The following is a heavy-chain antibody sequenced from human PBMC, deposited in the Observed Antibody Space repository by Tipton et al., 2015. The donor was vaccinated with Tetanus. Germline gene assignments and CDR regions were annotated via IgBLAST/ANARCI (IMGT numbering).Heavy chain of an antibody. J-gene: IGHJ4*02. Sequence: TLSLTCTVTGDSLKNYYWSWIRQPPGKGLEWIGYIYYSGSTNYNPSLKSRVTISVDTAKNRFSLTLTSVTAADMAVYYCARSISAGSVWPYEHWGQGTLVTVSS. V-gene: IGHV4-59*12. CDR3: ARSISAGSVWPYEH. CDR2: IYYSGST. CDR1: GDSLKNYY. D-gene: IGHD6-13*01.